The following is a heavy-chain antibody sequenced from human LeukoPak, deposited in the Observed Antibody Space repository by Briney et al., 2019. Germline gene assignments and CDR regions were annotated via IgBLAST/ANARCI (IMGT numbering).Heavy chain of an antibody. V-gene: IGHV4-4*07. CDR3: ARIHRRADGSGHYYEDWYFDL. J-gene: IGHJ2*01. Sequence: SETLSLTCTVSGGSINYNYWSWIRQPAGRGLEWIGRIYASGSTNYNPSLKSQVTMSVDTSNNHLSLKMTSVPPPDTACSYCARIHRRADGSGHYYEDWYFDLWGRGTLVTVSS. D-gene: IGHD3-22*01. CDR2: IYASGST. CDR1: GGSINYNY.